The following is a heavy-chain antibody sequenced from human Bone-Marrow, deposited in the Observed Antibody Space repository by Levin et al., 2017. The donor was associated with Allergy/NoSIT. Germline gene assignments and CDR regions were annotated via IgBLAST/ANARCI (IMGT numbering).Heavy chain of an antibody. CDR1: GFTFRSYG. D-gene: IGHD5-18*01. CDR3: AKDTGWSRAMVTN. Sequence: HPGGSLRLSCAASGFTFRSYGMHWVRQAPGKGLEWVAVILYDGSNKYYADSVKGRFTISRDNSKDTLYLQMNRLRAEDTAVYYCAKDTGWSRAMVTNWGQGTLVTVSS. CDR2: ILYDGSNK. J-gene: IGHJ4*02. V-gene: IGHV3-30*18.